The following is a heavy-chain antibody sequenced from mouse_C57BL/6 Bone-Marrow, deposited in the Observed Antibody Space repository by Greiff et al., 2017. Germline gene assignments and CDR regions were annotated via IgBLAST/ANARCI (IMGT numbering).Heavy chain of an antibody. D-gene: IGHD2-4*01. CDR2: IHPNSGST. Sequence: VQLQQPGAELVKPGASVKLSCKASGYTFTSYWMHWVKQRPGQGLEWIGMIHPNSGSTNYNEKFKSKATLTVDKSSSTAYMQLSSLTSEDSAVYYGMGDYDGDFDVWGTGTTVTVSS. V-gene: IGHV1-64*01. CDR3: MGDYDGDFDV. J-gene: IGHJ1*03. CDR1: GYTFTSYW.